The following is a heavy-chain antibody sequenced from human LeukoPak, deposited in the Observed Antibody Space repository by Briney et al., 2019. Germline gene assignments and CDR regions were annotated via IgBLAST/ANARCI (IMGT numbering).Heavy chain of an antibody. CDR1: GFTFSNNW. D-gene: IGHD6-6*01. V-gene: IGHV3-7*01. CDR2: IKQDGSEK. CDR3: AREIPARPGWFDP. J-gene: IGHJ5*02. Sequence: PGGSLRLSCSTSGFTFSNNWMSWVRQAPGKGLEWVANIKQDGSEKYYVDSVKGRFTISRDNAKNSLYLQMNSLRVEDTAVYYCAREIPARPGWFDPWGQGTLVTVSS.